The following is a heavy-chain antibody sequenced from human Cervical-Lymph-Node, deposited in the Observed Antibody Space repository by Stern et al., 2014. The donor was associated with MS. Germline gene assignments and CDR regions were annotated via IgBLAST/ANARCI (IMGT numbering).Heavy chain of an antibody. D-gene: IGHD6-19*01. V-gene: IGHV3-7*01. CDR1: GFTFRSYW. CDR3: VSGGHGDY. Sequence: EVQLVESGGGLVKPGGSLRISCAASGFTFRSYWMPWVRQAPGKGLEWGANIKQDAREKCYADAVKGRVTITRDNAKNSLYLQLNSLSAEDTAVYSCVSGGHGDYWGQGALVTVSS. J-gene: IGHJ4*02. CDR2: IKQDAREK.